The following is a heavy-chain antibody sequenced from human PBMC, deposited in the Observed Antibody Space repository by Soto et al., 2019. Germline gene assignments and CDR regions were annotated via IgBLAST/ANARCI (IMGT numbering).Heavy chain of an antibody. CDR3: ARGQRGSMRGNFDY. CDR2: IKQDGSEK. V-gene: IGHV3-7*01. D-gene: IGHD1-26*01. Sequence: EVQLVESGGGLVQPGGSLRLSCAASGFTFSSYWMSWVRQAPGKGLEWVANIKQDGSEKYYVDSVKGRFTISRDNAKNSLYLQMSSLRAEDTAVYYCARGQRGSMRGNFDYWGQGTLVTVSS. J-gene: IGHJ4*02. CDR1: GFTFSSYW.